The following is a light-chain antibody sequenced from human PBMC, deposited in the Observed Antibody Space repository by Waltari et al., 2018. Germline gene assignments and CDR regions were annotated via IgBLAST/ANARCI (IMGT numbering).Light chain of an antibody. J-gene: IGKJ5*01. V-gene: IGKV3-15*01. Sequence: VLLTQSPASLSVSPGERAPLSCRASQSVSSNLAWYQQKPGQAPRLLIYGASTRATGIPARFSGSGSGTEFTLTISSLQSEDFAVYYCQQYNNWPPGTFGQGTRLEIK. CDR1: QSVSSN. CDR2: GAS. CDR3: QQYNNWPPGT.